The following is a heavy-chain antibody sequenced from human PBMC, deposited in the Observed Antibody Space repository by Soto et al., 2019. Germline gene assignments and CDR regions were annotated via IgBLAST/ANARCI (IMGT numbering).Heavy chain of an antibody. CDR1: GFTFSSYA. D-gene: IGHD3-16*01. V-gene: IGHV3-23*01. J-gene: IGHJ6*02. CDR3: AKPNNDYVWGSYQPSYYGMDV. CDR2: ISGSGGST. Sequence: GGSLRLSCAASGFTFSSYAMSWVRQAPGKGLEWVSAISGSGGSTYYADSVKGRFTISRENSKNTMYLQMNSLRAEDTAVYYCAKPNNDYVWGSYQPSYYGMDVWGQGTPVTVSS.